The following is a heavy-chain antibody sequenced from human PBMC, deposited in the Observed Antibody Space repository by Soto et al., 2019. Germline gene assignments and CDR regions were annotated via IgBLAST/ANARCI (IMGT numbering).Heavy chain of an antibody. CDR3: ARDLYYYDSSGYSIDY. V-gene: IGHV3-30-3*01. D-gene: IGHD3-22*01. Sequence: GGSLRLSCAASGFTFSSYAMHWVRQAPGKGLEWMAVISYDGSNKYYADSVKGRFTISRDNSKNTLYLQMNSLRAEDTAVYYCARDLYYYDSSGYSIDYWGQGTLVTVSS. CDR1: GFTFSSYA. CDR2: ISYDGSNK. J-gene: IGHJ4*02.